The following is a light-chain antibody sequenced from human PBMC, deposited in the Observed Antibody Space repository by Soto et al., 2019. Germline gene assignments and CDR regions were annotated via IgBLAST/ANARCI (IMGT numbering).Light chain of an antibody. Sequence: QSVLTQPPSASGTPGQRVTISCSGSSSNIGDNTVNWYQQLPGTAPKLLIHSNNERPSGVPDRFSGSKSGTSASLAISGLQSEEEADYYCAAWDDSLNGVVFGGGTKLTVL. CDR3: AAWDDSLNGVV. CDR1: SSNIGDNT. CDR2: SNN. V-gene: IGLV1-44*01. J-gene: IGLJ2*01.